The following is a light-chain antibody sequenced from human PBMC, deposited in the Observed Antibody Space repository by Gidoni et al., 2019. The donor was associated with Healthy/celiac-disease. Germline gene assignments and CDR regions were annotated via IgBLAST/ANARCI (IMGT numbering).Light chain of an antibody. J-gene: IGKJ5*01. CDR2: DAS. Sequence: IQVAQSPSSLAASAGDRVTIPCQARQDISNYLNWYQQKPGKAPQLLIYDASNLETGVPSRFSGSGSGTDFTFTISSLQPEDIATYYCQQYVNLPPVTFGQGTRLEIK. V-gene: IGKV1-33*01. CDR3: QQYVNLPPVT. CDR1: QDISNY.